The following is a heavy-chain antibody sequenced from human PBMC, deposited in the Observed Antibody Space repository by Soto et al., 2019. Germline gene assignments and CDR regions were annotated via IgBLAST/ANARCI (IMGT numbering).Heavy chain of an antibody. D-gene: IGHD3-16*01. V-gene: IGHV4-34*01. J-gene: IGHJ4*02. Sequence: SETLSLTCAVYGGSFSGYYWSWIRQPPGKGLEWIGEINHSGSTNCNPSLKSRVTISVDTSKNQFSLKLSSVTAADTAVYYCARDFLEGGPPFDYWGQGTLVTVSS. CDR2: INHSGST. CDR1: GGSFSGYY. CDR3: ARDFLEGGPPFDY.